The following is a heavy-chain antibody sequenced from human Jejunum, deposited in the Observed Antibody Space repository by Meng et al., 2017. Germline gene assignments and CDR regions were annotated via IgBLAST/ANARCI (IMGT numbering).Heavy chain of an antibody. D-gene: IGHD2-15*01. CDR2: ISSSSRTI. CDR1: GFTFNDYY. Sequence: VQLVEAGGGLVQPGGSLRLSCVGSGFTFNDYYMGWIRQAPGKGLEWVSYISSSSRTIYYADSVKGRFTISRDNAQTSLFLQMNSLRPEDSGLYYCATASRGVDNCFDPWGQGALVTVSS. CDR3: ATASRGVDNCFDP. J-gene: IGHJ5*02. V-gene: IGHV3-11*01.